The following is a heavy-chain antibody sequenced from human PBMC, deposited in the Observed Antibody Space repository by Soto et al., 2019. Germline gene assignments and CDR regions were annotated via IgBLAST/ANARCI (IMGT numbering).Heavy chain of an antibody. CDR1: GFTFSSYA. V-gene: IGHV3-23*01. CDR3: ARLLWFGESDYYYYGMDV. CDR2: ISGSGGST. Sequence: EVQLLESGGGLVQPGGSLRLSCAASGFTFSSYAMSGVRQAPGKGLEWVSAISGSGGSTYYADSVKGRFTISRDNSKNTLYLQMNSLRAEDTAVYYCARLLWFGESDYYYYGMDVWGQGTTVTVSS. D-gene: IGHD3-10*01. J-gene: IGHJ6*02.